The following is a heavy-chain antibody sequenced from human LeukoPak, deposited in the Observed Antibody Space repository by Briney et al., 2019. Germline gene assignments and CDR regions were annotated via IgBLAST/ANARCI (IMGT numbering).Heavy chain of an antibody. D-gene: IGHD1-26*01. CDR3: ARDGRFDY. J-gene: IGHJ4*02. Sequence: ETLSLTCTVSGDSINSYYWNWVRQAPGKGLEWVSYISGSSRTIYYADSVKGRFTISRDNAKNSLYLEMNSLRDEDTAVYYCARDGRFDYWGQGTLVTVSS. V-gene: IGHV3-48*02. CDR2: ISGSSRTI. CDR1: GDSINSYY.